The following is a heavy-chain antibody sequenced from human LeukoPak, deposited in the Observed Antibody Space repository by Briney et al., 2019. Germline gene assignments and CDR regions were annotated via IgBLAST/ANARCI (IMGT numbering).Heavy chain of an antibody. Sequence: KPSETLSLTCTVSGGSISSYYWNWIRQPPGKGLEWIGYIYYSGTTNYNPSLKSRVTISVDTSKNQFSLKLSSVTAADTAVYYCARGVYIAAAQYGYWGREPWSPSPQ. V-gene: IGHV4-59*01. CDR2: IYYSGTT. CDR1: GGSISSYY. J-gene: IGHJ4*02. D-gene: IGHD6-13*01. CDR3: ARGVYIAAAQYGY.